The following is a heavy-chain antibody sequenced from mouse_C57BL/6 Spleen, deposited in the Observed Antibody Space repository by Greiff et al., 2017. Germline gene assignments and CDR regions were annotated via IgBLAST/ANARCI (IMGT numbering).Heavy chain of an antibody. D-gene: IGHD2-5*01. CDR2: IYPGDGDT. Sequence: QVQLKQSGAELVKPGASVKISCKASGYAFSSYWMNWVKQRPGKGLEWIGQIYPGDGDTNYNGKFKGKATLTADKSSSTAYMQLSSLTSEDSAVYFCARSDYSNYEGYWYFDVWGTGTTVTVSS. CDR1: GYAFSSYW. J-gene: IGHJ1*03. V-gene: IGHV1-80*01. CDR3: ARSDYSNYEGYWYFDV.